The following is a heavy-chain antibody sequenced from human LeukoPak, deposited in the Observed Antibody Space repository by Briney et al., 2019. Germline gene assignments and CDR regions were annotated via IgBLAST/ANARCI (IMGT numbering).Heavy chain of an antibody. V-gene: IGHV1-2*02. CDR2: INPNSGGT. J-gene: IGHJ5*02. CDR3: ARGDSSGSNWFDP. D-gene: IGHD3-22*01. CDR1: GYTLTELS. Sequence: PGASVKVSCKVSGYTLTELSMHWVRQAPGQGLEWMGWINPNSGGTNYAQKFQGRVTMTRDTSISTAYMELSRLRSDDTAVYYCARGDSSGSNWFDPWGQGTLVTVSS.